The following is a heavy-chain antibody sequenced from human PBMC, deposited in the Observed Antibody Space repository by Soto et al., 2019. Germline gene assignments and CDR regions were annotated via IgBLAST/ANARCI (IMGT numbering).Heavy chain of an antibody. CDR1: GGSVNGYY. CDR2: INHTGGT. V-gene: IGHV4-34*10. J-gene: IGHJ5*02. CDR3: APRITFFGWLIPPFAP. Sequence: PSETLSLTCAVYGGSVNGYYWNWIRQPPGKGLEWIGEINHTGGTHYNPSLKSRVTMSVDTSKNQFSLRLSSVTAADTAIYYCAPRITFFGWLIPPFAPGGQEPQVTVSS. D-gene: IGHD3-3*01.